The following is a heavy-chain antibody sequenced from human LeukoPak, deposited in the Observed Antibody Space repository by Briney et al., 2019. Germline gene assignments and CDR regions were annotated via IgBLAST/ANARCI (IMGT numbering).Heavy chain of an antibody. Sequence: GGSLRLSCAASGFSFSYYSMNWVRQAPGKGLEWVAFIRYDGSDESYADSVKGRFTMSRDNAKNSLYLQMNSLRAEDTAVYYCATSSAYYYFDFDYWGQGTLVTVSS. CDR3: ATSSAYYYFDFDY. CDR1: GFSFSYYS. V-gene: IGHV3-30*02. CDR2: IRYDGSDE. J-gene: IGHJ4*02. D-gene: IGHD3-22*01.